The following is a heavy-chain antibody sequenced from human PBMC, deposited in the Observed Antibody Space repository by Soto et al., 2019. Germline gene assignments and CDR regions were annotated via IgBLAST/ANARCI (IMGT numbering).Heavy chain of an antibody. CDR1: GFTFSGYG. D-gene: IGHD3-3*01. Sequence: GGSLRLSCAASGFTFSGYGYHWVRQAPGKGLEWVAVIWYDGSNRYYADSVKGRFTISRDNSRNTLYLQMNSLRAEDMAGYYGAREFTTNYDFWSGTRSPDFWGQGTLVTVSS. CDR3: AREFTTNYDFWSGTRSPDF. J-gene: IGHJ4*02. CDR2: IWYDGSNR. V-gene: IGHV3-33*01.